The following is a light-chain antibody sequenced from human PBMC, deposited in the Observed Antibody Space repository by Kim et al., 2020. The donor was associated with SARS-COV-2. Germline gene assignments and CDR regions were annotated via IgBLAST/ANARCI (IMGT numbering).Light chain of an antibody. J-gene: IGLJ2*01. Sequence: APGKTARITCGGNDFGCKIVHWYQQKPGQAPVLVVYDDSDRPSGIPERFSGSNSGNTATLTISRVEAGDEADYYCQVWDSSSDHVVFGGGTQLTVL. V-gene: IGLV3-21*03. CDR2: DDS. CDR3: QVWDSSSDHVV. CDR1: DFGCKI.